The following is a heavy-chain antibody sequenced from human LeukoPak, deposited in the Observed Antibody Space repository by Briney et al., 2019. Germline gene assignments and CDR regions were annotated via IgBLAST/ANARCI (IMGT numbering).Heavy chain of an antibody. D-gene: IGHD3-22*01. J-gene: IGHJ4*02. Sequence: GGSLRLSCAASGFTFSSYAMRWVRQAPGKGLEWVSAISGSGGSTYYADSVKGRFTISRDNSKNTLYLQMDSLRAEDTAVYYCAKDPNYYDSSGTDYWGQGTLVTVSS. CDR2: ISGSGGST. CDR3: AKDPNYYDSSGTDY. V-gene: IGHV3-23*01. CDR1: GFTFSSYA.